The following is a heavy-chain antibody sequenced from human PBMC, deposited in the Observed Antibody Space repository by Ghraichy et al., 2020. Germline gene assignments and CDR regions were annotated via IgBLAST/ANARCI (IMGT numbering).Heavy chain of an antibody. CDR3: AHRLMTTVTKWHPLGNNWFDP. CDR2: IYWNDDK. Sequence: SGPTLVKPTQTLTLTCTFSGFSLSTSGVGVGWIRQPPGKALEWLALIYWNDDKRYSPSLKSRLTITKDTSKNQVVLTMTNMDPVDTATYYCAHRLMTTVTKWHPLGNNWFDPWGQGTLVTVSS. J-gene: IGHJ5*02. V-gene: IGHV2-5*01. CDR1: GFSLSTSGVG. D-gene: IGHD4-17*01.